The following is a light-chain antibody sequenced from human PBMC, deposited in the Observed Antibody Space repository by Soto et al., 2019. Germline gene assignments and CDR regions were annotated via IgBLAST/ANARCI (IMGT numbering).Light chain of an antibody. J-gene: IGLJ1*01. CDR3: SSYTSSATYV. CDR1: SSYIGAYNY. CDR2: DVS. V-gene: IGLV2-14*01. Sequence: QSVLTQPASVSGSPGQSITISCTGTSSYIGAYNYVSWYQQHPGKAPKLMIYDVSNRPSGLSNRFSGSKSGNTASLTISGLQAEDEADYYCSSYTSSATYVFGTGTKVTVL.